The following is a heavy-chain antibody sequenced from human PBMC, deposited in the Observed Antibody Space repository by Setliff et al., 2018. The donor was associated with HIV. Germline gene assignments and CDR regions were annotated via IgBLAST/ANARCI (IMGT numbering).Heavy chain of an antibody. D-gene: IGHD1-1*01. CDR1: GDSTSNSY. J-gene: IGHJ4*02. V-gene: IGHV4-4*07. Sequence: PSETLSLTCSVSGDSTSNSYWSWIRQPAGKGLEWIGRLHASGNTNYNPSLKSRVTMSLDTSKNQVSLKLASVTAADSAVYYCARKDWTVAALEYWGQGTLVTVSS. CDR2: LHASGNT. CDR3: ARKDWTVAALEY.